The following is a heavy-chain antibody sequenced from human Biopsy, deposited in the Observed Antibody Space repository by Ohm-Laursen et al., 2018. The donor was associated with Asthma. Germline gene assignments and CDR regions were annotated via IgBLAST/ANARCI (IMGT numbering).Heavy chain of an antibody. Sequence: TLSLTCDVYPGSFSGFFWTWIRQSPGKGLAWIGETNERGVTNNNPSLKSRVIISIDTYWNRVALKLTSVTAADTAVYYCARGPELDVWGQGTTVTVSS. J-gene: IGHJ6*02. CDR1: PGSFSGFF. CDR3: ARGPELDV. CDR2: TNERGVT. V-gene: IGHV4-34*01.